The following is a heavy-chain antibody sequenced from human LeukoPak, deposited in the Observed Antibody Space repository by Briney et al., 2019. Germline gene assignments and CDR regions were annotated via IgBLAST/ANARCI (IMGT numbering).Heavy chain of an antibody. D-gene: IGHD6-13*01. CDR2: INPMSGGI. Sequence: GASVKVSCKASGYTFIGYCIHWVRQAPGQGLEWMGWINPMSGGINYAQNFQGRVSMTRDTSISTAYMELRRLTSDDTAVYYCARDRVVGGATAAAFWGQGTLVTVSS. V-gene: IGHV1-2*02. CDR3: ARDRVVGGATAAAF. J-gene: IGHJ4*02. CDR1: GYTFIGYC.